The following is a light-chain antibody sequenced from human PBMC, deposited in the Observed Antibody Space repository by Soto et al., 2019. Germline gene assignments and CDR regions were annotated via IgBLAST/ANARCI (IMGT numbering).Light chain of an antibody. V-gene: IGLV2-23*01. CDR1: SSDIGNYPL. CDR2: EGN. CDR3: SSYAGTRVL. J-gene: IGLJ2*01. Sequence: QSALTQPASVSGSPGQSITISCTGTSSDIGNYPLVSWYQHHPGKAPKLLIYEGNKWPSGVSNRFSGSKSGYTASLTISGVQADDEADYYCSSYAGTRVLFGAGTKLTVL.